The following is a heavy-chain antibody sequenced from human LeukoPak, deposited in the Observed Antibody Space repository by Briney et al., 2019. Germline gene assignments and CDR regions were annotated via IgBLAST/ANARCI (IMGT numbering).Heavy chain of an antibody. V-gene: IGHV1-8*03. Sequence: ASVKVSCKASGYTFTSYDINWVRQATGQGLEWMGWMNPNSGNTGYAQKFQGRVTITRNTSISTAYMELSSLRSEDTAVYYCARGLRYFDPYYFDYWGQGTLVTVSS. D-gene: IGHD3-9*01. CDR1: GYTFTSYD. CDR3: ARGLRYFDPYYFDY. CDR2: MNPNSGNT. J-gene: IGHJ4*02.